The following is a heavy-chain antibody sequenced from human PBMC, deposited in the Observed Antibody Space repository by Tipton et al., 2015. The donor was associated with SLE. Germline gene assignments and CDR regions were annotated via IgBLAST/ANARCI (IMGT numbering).Heavy chain of an antibody. CDR1: GGSISSGGYY. V-gene: IGHV4-31*03. CDR2: IYYSGST. CDR3: ARGGVVTLTQFDY. Sequence: TLSLTCTVSGGSISSGGYYWSWIRQHPGKGLEWIGYIYYSGSTYYNPSLKSRVTISVDTPKNQFSLKLSSVTAADTAVYYCARGGVVTLTQFDYWGQGTLVTVSS. D-gene: IGHD3-10*01. J-gene: IGHJ4*02.